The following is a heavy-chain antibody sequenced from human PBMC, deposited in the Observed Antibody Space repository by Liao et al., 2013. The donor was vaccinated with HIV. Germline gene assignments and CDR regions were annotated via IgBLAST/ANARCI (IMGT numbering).Heavy chain of an antibody. CDR1: GGSVSSGTYY. J-gene: IGHJ4*02. V-gene: IGHV4-61*02. CDR2: IYTGEKT. Sequence: QVQLQESGPGLVKPSQTLSLTCTVSGGSVSSGTYYWSWIRQPAGKGLEWLGRIYTGEKTNYNPSLRSRVTISVDTSKNQVSLRLTSVTATDTAVYHCAKLGIGDPVDFWGQGTLVTVSS. D-gene: IGHD3-16*01. CDR3: AKLGIGDPVDF.